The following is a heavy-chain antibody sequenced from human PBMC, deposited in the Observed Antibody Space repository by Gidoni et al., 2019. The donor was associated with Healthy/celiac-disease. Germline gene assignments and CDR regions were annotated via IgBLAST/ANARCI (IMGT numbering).Heavy chain of an antibody. D-gene: IGHD3-3*01. V-gene: IGHV5-51*01. J-gene: IGHJ5*02. Sequence: EVQLVQSGAEVKKPGESLKISCKGSGYSFTSYWIGWVRQMPGKGLEWMGIIYPGDSDTRYSPSFQGQVTISADKSISTAYLQWSSLKASDTAMYYCARQGIWSGYSRGLNGLGFDPWGQGTLVTVSS. CDR2: IYPGDSDT. CDR1: GYSFTSYW. CDR3: ARQGIWSGYSRGLNGLGFDP.